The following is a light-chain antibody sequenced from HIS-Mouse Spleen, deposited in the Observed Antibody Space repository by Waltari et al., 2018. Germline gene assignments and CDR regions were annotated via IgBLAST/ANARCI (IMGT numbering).Light chain of an antibody. Sequence: EIVLTQSPAALSLSPGKRATLSCRASQSVSSYLACYQQKPGQAPRLLIDDASNRATGIPARCSGSGSRTDFTLTISSLEPEDFAVYYCQQRSNWPLTFGGGTKVEIK. CDR3: QQRSNWPLT. CDR1: QSVSSY. J-gene: IGKJ4*01. CDR2: DAS. V-gene: IGKV3-11*01.